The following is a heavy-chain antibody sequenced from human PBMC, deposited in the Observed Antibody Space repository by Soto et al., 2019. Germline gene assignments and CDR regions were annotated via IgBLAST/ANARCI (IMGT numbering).Heavy chain of an antibody. D-gene: IGHD5-18*01. CDR1: GGTFSSYA. CDR3: ARTDTPMVGVDY. J-gene: IGHJ4*02. V-gene: IGHV1-69*01. Sequence: QVQLVQSGAEVKKPGSSVKVSCKASGGTFSSYAISWVRQAPGQGLEWMGGIIPIFGTANYAQKFQGRVTISADESTSTAYMELSCLRSEDTAVYYCARTDTPMVGVDYWGQGTLVTVSS. CDR2: IIPIFGTA.